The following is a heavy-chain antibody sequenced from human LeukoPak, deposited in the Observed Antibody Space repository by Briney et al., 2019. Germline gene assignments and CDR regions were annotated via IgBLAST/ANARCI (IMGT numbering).Heavy chain of an antibody. CDR3: ARARVGAMGD. D-gene: IGHD1-26*01. CDR1: GGSISSYY. J-gene: IGHJ4*02. Sequence: ASETLSLTCTVSGGSISSYYWSWIRQPPGKGLEWIGYIYYSGSTNYNPSLKSRVTISVDTSKNQFSLKLSSVTAADTAVYSCARARVGAMGDWGQGTLVTVSS. V-gene: IGHV4-59*01. CDR2: IYYSGST.